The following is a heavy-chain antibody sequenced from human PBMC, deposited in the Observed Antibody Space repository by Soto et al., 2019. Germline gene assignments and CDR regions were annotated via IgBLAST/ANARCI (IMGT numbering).Heavy chain of an antibody. CDR1: DGSINSGGYS. Sequence: SETLSLTCTVSDGSINSGGYSWSWIRQPPGKGLEWIGNIYHSGSTYYNPSLKSRVTISVDRSKNQFSLKLTSVTAADTAVYYCARVPWQWLGGYAFDIWGQGTMVTVSS. D-gene: IGHD6-19*01. CDR2: IYHSGST. CDR3: ARVPWQWLGGYAFDI. V-gene: IGHV4-30-2*01. J-gene: IGHJ3*02.